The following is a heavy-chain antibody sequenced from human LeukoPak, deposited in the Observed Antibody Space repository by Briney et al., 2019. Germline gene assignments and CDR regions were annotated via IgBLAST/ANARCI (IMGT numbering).Heavy chain of an antibody. D-gene: IGHD5-18*01. CDR1: GYTFTSYG. Sequence: ASVKVSCKASGYTFTSYGISWVRQAPGQGLEWMGWISAYNGNTNYAQKLQGRVTMTTDTPTSTAYMELRSLRSDDTAVYYCARDLTQLSYYGMDVWGQGTTVTVSS. J-gene: IGHJ6*02. V-gene: IGHV1-18*01. CDR3: ARDLTQLSYYGMDV. CDR2: ISAYNGNT.